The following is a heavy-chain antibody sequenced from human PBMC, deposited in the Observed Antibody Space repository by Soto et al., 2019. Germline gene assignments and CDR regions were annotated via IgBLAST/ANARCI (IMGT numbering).Heavy chain of an antibody. Sequence: GGSLRLSCAASGFTFDDYTMHWVRQAPGKGLEWVSLISWDGGSTYYADSVKGRFTISRDNSKNSLYLQMNSLRTEDTALYYCAKDIGRGTIFGVVPGYGMDVWGQGTTVTVSS. D-gene: IGHD3-3*01. V-gene: IGHV3-43*01. CDR3: AKDIGRGTIFGVVPGYGMDV. J-gene: IGHJ6*02. CDR2: ISWDGGST. CDR1: GFTFDDYT.